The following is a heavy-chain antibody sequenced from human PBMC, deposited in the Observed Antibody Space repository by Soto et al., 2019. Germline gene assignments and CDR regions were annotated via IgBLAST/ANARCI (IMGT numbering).Heavy chain of an antibody. Sequence: TQPITGDGRGGTVSGYYWSWIRQTPGKGLEWIGEINHSGSTNYNPSLKSRVTISVDTSKNQFSLKLSSVTAADTAVYYCARESTYYYDSSRPPQASRFAYWGQRTLVTVSS. CDR1: GGTVSGYY. V-gene: IGHV4-34*09. D-gene: IGHD3-22*01. CDR2: INHSGST. CDR3: ARESTYYYDSSRPPQASRFAY. J-gene: IGHJ4*02.